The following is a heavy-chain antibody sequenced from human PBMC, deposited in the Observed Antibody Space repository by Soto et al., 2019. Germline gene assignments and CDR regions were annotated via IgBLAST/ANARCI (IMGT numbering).Heavy chain of an antibody. CDR3: ARESEDLTSNFDY. Sequence: EVQLVESGGGLVKPGGSLRLSCAASGFTFTRYSMNWARPVPGNGLEWFSPISSTTNYVNYVYSMKGRFTISRDNAKNPLYLQMNSLRAEDTAVSYCARESEDLTSNFDYCGQGTLVTVSS. CDR1: GFTFTRYS. J-gene: IGHJ4*02. V-gene: IGHV3-21*06. CDR2: ISSTTNYV.